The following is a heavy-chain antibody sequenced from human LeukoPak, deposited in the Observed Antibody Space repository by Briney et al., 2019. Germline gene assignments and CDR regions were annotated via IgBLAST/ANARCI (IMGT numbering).Heavy chain of an antibody. J-gene: IGHJ3*02. Sequence: DSVKVSCKASGYTFNSYGFSWERQAPGQGLEWMGWISAYNGDTNFAQKFQGRVTMTTDTSTSTAFLELRSLKSDDTAVYYCARGAYCGGDCSSSDSFDIWGQGTMVTVSS. D-gene: IGHD2-21*02. CDR1: GYTFNSYG. CDR2: ISAYNGDT. CDR3: ARGAYCGGDCSSSDSFDI. V-gene: IGHV1-18*01.